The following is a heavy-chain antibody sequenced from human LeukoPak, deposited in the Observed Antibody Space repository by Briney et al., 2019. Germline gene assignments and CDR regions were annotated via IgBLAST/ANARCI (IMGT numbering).Heavy chain of an antibody. CDR3: ARGARLCSSTSCYSGYYYMDV. V-gene: IGHV4-34*01. CDR2: INHSGST. J-gene: IGHJ6*03. CDR1: GGSFSGYY. D-gene: IGHD2-2*01. Sequence: SETLSLTCAVYGGSFSGYYWGWIRQPPGKGLEWIGEINHSGSTNYNPSLKSRVTISVDTSKNQFSLKLSSVTAADTAVYYCARGARLCSSTSCYSGYYYMDVWGKGTTVTVSS.